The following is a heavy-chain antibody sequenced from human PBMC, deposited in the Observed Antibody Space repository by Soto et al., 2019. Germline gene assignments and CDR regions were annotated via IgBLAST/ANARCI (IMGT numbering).Heavy chain of an antibody. J-gene: IGHJ4*02. CDR1: GFTFSRYW. D-gene: IGHD6-25*01. CDR2: INSDGSST. Sequence: EVQLVASGGGLVQPGGSLRLSFAASGFTFSRYWMHWVRQAPGKGLVWVSHINSDGSSTNYADSVKGRFTISRDNAKNTLYLQVNSLRAEDTAVYYCARDLPAAEDYWGQGTLVTVSS. V-gene: IGHV3-74*01. CDR3: ARDLPAAEDY.